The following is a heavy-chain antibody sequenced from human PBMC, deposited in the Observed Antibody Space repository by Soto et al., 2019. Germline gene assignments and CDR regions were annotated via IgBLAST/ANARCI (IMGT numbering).Heavy chain of an antibody. Sequence: PSETLSLTCAVYGGSFSGYYWSWIRQPPGKGLEWIGEINHSGSTYYSPSLKSRVTISVDTSKNQFSLKLSSVTAADTAVYYCARHRTSDFWSGPQGWFDPWGQGTLVTVS. D-gene: IGHD3-3*01. CDR1: GGSFSGYY. CDR2: INHSGST. V-gene: IGHV4-34*01. CDR3: ARHRTSDFWSGPQGWFDP. J-gene: IGHJ5*02.